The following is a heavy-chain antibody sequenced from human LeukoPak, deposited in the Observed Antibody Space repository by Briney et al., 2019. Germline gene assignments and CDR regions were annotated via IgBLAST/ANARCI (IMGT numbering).Heavy chain of an antibody. CDR2: IKQDGGET. CDR1: GFTFSSYW. D-gene: IGHD4-17*01. V-gene: IGHV3-7*01. J-gene: IGHJ4*02. CDR3: AREGAGDYGDYSLYYFDY. Sequence: GGSLRLSCAASGFTFSSYWMSWVRQAPGKGLEWVANIKQDGGETFYVDSVKGRFTISRDNAKNSLYLQMNSLRAEDTAVYYCAREGAGDYGDYSLYYFDYWGQGTLVTVSS.